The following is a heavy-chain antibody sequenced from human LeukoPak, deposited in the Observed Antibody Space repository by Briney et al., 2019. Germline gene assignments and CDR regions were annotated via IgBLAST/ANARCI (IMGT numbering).Heavy chain of an antibody. CDR2: IYYSGST. CDR3: ARAVGHGSGTYYNVKFDY. Sequence: SETLSLTCTVSGGSISSYHWNWIRQPPGKGLEWIGYIYYSGSTSYNPSLKSRVTISLDTSKSQFSLKLSSVTAADTAVYYCARAVGHGSGTYYNVKFDYWGQGTLVTASS. D-gene: IGHD3-10*01. V-gene: IGHV4-59*01. CDR1: GGSISSYH. J-gene: IGHJ4*02.